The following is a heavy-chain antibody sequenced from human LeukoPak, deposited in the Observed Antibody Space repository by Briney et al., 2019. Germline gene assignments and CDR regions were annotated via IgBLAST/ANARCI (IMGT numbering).Heavy chain of an antibody. V-gene: IGHV3-21*01. J-gene: IGHJ4*02. CDR2: INTVATYI. CDR1: GFTFSSFS. CDR3: ARLRRNGDSGGFYYYYDY. D-gene: IGHD3-22*01. Sequence: PGGSLRLSCAASGFTFSSFSFNRVRRAPGKGLEWVSSINTVATYIYYADSVRGRFTISRDNAKNSVYLQMDSLRAEDTGVYYCARLRRNGDSGGFYYYYDYWGQGTLVTVSS.